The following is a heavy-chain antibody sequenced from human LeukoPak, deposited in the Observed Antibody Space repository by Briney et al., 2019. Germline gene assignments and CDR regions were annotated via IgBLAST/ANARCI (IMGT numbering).Heavy chain of an antibody. CDR3: ARVSVVVPAAIDY. D-gene: IGHD2-2*01. Sequence: SVKVSCKASGGTFSSYAISWVRQAPGQGLEWMGRIIPILGIANYAQKFQGRVTITADKSTSTAYMELSSLRSEDTAVYYCARVSVVVPAAIDYWGQGTLVTVSS. V-gene: IGHV1-69*04. CDR2: IIPILGIA. CDR1: GGTFSSYA. J-gene: IGHJ4*02.